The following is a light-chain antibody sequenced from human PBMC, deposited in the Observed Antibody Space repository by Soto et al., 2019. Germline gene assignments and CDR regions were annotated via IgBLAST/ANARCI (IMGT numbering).Light chain of an antibody. V-gene: IGLV4-69*01. J-gene: IGLJ3*02. CDR1: SGHSNYA. CDR2: LNSDGSH. CDR3: QTWGTGFRV. Sequence: QPVLTQSPSASASLGASVKLTCTLTSGHSNYAIAWHQQQPEKGPRYLMKLNSDGSHTKGDGIPDRFSGSSSGAERYLTISSLQSEDEADYYCQTWGTGFRVFGGGTKVTVL.